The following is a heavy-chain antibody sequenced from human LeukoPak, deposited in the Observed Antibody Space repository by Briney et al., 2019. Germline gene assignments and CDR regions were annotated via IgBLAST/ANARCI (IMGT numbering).Heavy chain of an antibody. V-gene: IGHV3-21*04. CDR3: AKHAYDILKVYFDY. CDR2: ISSSSSYI. Sequence: GGSLRLSCAASGFTLSSCTMNWVRQAPGKGLEWVSSISSSSSYIYYADSVKGRFTISRDNSKNTLYLQMNSLRAEDTAVYYCAKHAYDILKVYFDYWGQGTLVTVSS. J-gene: IGHJ4*02. CDR1: GFTLSSCT. D-gene: IGHD3-9*01.